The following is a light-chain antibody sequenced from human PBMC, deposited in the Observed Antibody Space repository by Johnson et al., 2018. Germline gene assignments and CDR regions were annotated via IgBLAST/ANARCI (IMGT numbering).Light chain of an antibody. CDR2: ENN. J-gene: IGLJ1*01. Sequence: QSVLTHPPSVSAAPGQKVTISCSGSSSNIGNNYVSWYQQLPGTAPKLLIYENNKRPSGIPDRFSGSKSGTSATLGITGLQTGDEAGYYCGKWDGSLSAGNVFGTVTKVTVL. CDR1: SSNIGNNY. CDR3: GKWDGSLSAGNV. V-gene: IGLV1-51*02.